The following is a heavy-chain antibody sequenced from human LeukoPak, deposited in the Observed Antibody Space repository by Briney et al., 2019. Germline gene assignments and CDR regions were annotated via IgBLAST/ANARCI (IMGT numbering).Heavy chain of an antibody. CDR3: ARHRSGWLQSSFDY. J-gene: IGHJ4*02. CDR2: INHRGDT. Sequence: SETLSLTCAVSGGSLSNYYWSWIRQSPGKGLDWIGEINHRGDTNYNPSLMSRVTLSVDTSKNQLSLKLHSLTAADTAVYYCARHRSGWLQSSFDYWGQGTLVTVSS. V-gene: IGHV4-34*01. CDR1: GGSLSNYY. D-gene: IGHD5-24*01.